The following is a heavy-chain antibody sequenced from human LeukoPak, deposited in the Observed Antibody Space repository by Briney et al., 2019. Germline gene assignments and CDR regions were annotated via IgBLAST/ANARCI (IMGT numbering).Heavy chain of an antibody. CDR2: ISSSGSTI. V-gene: IGHV3-48*03. Sequence: GGSLRLSCAASGFTFSSYEMNWVRQAPGKGLEWVSYISSSGSTIYYADSVKGRFTISRDNSKNTLYLQMNSLRAEDTAVYYCAKGSHYYFDYWGQGTLVTVSS. CDR1: GFTFSSYE. CDR3: AKGSHYYFDY. J-gene: IGHJ4*02.